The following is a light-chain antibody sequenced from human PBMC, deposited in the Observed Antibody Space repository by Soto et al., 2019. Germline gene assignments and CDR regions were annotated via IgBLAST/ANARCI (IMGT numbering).Light chain of an antibody. CDR2: DAS. CDR1: QSVSSH. Sequence: EIVLTQSPATLSLSPGERATLSCRASQSVSSHLAWYQQKPGQAPRLLIYDASNKATGIPARFSGSGSGTDFTLTISSLEPEDVVVYYCQQRSNWPWTFGQGTKVEIK. V-gene: IGKV3-11*01. J-gene: IGKJ1*01. CDR3: QQRSNWPWT.